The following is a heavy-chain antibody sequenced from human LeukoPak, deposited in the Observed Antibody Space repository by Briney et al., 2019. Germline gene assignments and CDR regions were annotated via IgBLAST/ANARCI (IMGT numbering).Heavy chain of an antibody. V-gene: IGHV3-23*01. CDR1: GFTFSSYG. Sequence: PGGSLRLSCAASGFTFSSYGMSWVRQAPGKGPEWVSSITGSGAATFYADSVKGRFTISRDNFKNTLDLQMNSLRVEDTAVYYCASRGDLHYFDYWGQGTLITVSP. J-gene: IGHJ4*02. CDR3: ASRGDLHYFDY. CDR2: ITGSGAAT.